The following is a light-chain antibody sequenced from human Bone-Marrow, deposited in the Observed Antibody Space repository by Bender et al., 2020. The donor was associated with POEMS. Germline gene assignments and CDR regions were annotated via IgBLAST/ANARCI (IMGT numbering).Light chain of an antibody. Sequence: QSALTQPPSASGSPGQSVTISCTGTSSDVGGYKYVSWYQQHPGKAPKLIIYDVSNRPSGVSNRFSASKSGNTASLTISGLQSEDEANYFCSSYRTRRTLVFGGGTKLTVL. CDR2: DVS. V-gene: IGLV2-14*03. CDR3: SSYRTRRTLV. CDR1: SSDVGGYKY. J-gene: IGLJ2*01.